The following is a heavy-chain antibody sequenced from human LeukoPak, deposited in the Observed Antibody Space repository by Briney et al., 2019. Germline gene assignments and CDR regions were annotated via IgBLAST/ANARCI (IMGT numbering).Heavy chain of an antibody. J-gene: IGHJ4*02. V-gene: IGHV3-23*01. CDR1: GFTFSSYA. CDR2: ISGSGGST. D-gene: IGHD6-19*01. CDR3: AKYKSSRGWYSHFDY. Sequence: GGSLRLSCAASGFTFSSYAMSWLRQAPGKGLEWVSAISGSGGSTYYADSVKGRFTISRDNSKNTLYLQMNSLRAEDTAVYYCAKYKSSRGWYSHFDYWGQGTLVTVSS.